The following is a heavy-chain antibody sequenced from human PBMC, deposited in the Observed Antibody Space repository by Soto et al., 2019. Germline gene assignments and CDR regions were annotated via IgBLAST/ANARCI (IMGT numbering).Heavy chain of an antibody. D-gene: IGHD5-12*01. CDR2: ISGSGDST. V-gene: IGHV3-23*01. J-gene: IGHJ4*02. Sequence: EVQLLESGGALVQPGGSLRISCAASGFTFSSYAMSWVRQAPGKGLEWVSGISGSGDSTYYADSVKGRFTISTDSSKNTVYLQMNSLRAEDTALYYCAKSHWIVARTFFDYWGQGTLVTVSS. CDR1: GFTFSSYA. CDR3: AKSHWIVARTFFDY.